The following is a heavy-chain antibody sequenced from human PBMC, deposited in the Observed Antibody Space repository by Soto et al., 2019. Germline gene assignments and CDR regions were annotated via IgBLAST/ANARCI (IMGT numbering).Heavy chain of an antibody. CDR2: IVVGSGNT. J-gene: IGHJ6*02. CDR1: GFTFTSSA. V-gene: IGHV1-58*01. CDR3: AADGGYCSSTSCYMSYYYGMDV. D-gene: IGHD2-2*02. Sequence: ASVKVSCKASGFTFTSSAVQWVRQARGQRLEWIGWIVVGSGNTNYAQKFQERVTITGDMSTSTAYMELSSLRSEDTAVYYCAADGGYCSSTSCYMSYYYGMDVWGQGTTVTVSS.